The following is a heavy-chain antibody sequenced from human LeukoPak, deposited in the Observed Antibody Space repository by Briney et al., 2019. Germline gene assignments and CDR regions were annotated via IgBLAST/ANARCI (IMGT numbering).Heavy chain of an antibody. Sequence: ASVKVSCKASGYTFTSYGIGWVRQAPGQGLEWMGWISAYNGNTNYAQKLQGRVTMTTDTSTSTAYMELRSLRSDDTAVYYCARVRSGSYWYYFDYWGQGTLVTVSS. CDR1: GYTFTSYG. V-gene: IGHV1-18*01. CDR2: ISAYNGNT. CDR3: ARVRSGSYWYYFDY. D-gene: IGHD1-26*01. J-gene: IGHJ4*02.